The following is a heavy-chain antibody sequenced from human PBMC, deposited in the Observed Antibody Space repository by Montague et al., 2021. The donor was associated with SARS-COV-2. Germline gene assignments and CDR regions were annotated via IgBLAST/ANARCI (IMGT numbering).Heavy chain of an antibody. D-gene: IGHD3-9*01. J-gene: IGHJ4*02. CDR2: IYTSGXT. V-gene: IGHV4-61*02. CDR3: ARGVLRYFDWTSPFDY. Sequence: TLSLTCTVSGGSISSGSYYWCWIRQPAGKGLGWIGRIYTSGXTXYXXXXKXRVTISVDTSKNQFSLKLTSVTAADTAWYYCARGVLRYFDWTSPFDYWGQGTPVTVSS. CDR1: GGSISSGSYY.